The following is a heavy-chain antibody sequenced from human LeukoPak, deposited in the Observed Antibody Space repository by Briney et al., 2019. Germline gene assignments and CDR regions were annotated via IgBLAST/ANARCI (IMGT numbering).Heavy chain of an antibody. Sequence: PGGPLRLSXAASGFTFSSYWMHWVRQAPGKGLVWVSRINSDGSSTSYADSVKGRFTISRDNAKNTLYLQMNSLRAEDTAVYYCARGPTTYYDFWSGYYAYWGQGTLVTVSS. CDR3: ARGPTTYYDFWSGYYAY. V-gene: IGHV3-74*01. CDR2: INSDGSST. CDR1: GFTFSSYW. J-gene: IGHJ4*02. D-gene: IGHD3-3*01.